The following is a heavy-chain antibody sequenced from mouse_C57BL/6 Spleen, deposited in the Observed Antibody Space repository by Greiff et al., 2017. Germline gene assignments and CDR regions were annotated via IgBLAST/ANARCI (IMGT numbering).Heavy chain of an antibody. D-gene: IGHD2-5*01. J-gene: IGHJ4*01. CDR2: SRNKANDYTT. V-gene: IGHV7-1*01. CDR1: GFTFSDFY. Sequence: DVMLVESGGGLVQSGRSLRLSCATSGFTFSDFYMEWVRQAPGKGLEWIAASRNKANDYTTEYSASVKGRFIVSRDTSQSILYLQMNALRAEDTAIYYCARAAYYSNYLDYWGQGTSVTVSS. CDR3: ARAAYYSNYLDY.